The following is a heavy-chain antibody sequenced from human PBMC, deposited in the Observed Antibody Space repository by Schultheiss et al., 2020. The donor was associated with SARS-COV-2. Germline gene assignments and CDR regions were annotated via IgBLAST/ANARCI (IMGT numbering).Heavy chain of an antibody. CDR1: GFSLSTSGVG. D-gene: IGHD3-3*01. CDR2: IYWNDDK. V-gene: IGHV2-5*01. CDR3: ARGFGVAPFDY. Sequence: QTLSLTCTFSGFSLSTSGVGVGWIRQPPGKALEWLALIYWNDDKRYSPSLKSRLTITKDTSKNQVVLTMTNMDPVDTATYYCARGFGVAPFDYWGQGTLVTVSS. J-gene: IGHJ4*02.